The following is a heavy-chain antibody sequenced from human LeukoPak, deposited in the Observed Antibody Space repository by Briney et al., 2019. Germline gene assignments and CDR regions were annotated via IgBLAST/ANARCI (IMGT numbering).Heavy chain of an antibody. CDR2: ISSSSSYI. V-gene: IGHV3-21*01. CDR1: GFTFSSYW. D-gene: IGHD6-19*01. J-gene: IGHJ4*02. Sequence: GGSLRLSCAASGFTFSSYWMNWVRQAPGKGLEWVSSISSSSSYIYYADSVKGRFTISRDNAKNSLYLQMNSLRAEDTAVYYCARGVYSSGWLFDYWGQGTLVTVSS. CDR3: ARGVYSSGWLFDY.